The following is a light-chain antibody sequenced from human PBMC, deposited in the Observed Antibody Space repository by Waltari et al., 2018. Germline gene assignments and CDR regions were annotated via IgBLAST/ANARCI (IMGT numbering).Light chain of an antibody. CDR3: ALYMGTGNVL. CDR1: SGSVSTSNY. J-gene: IGLJ2*01. CDR2: STN. Sequence: TVVTQEPSLSVSPGGTVTLTCGMSSGSVSTSNYSSWYQQTPGQAPRMLIYSTNTRPSGVPDHFSGSILGNKAALTITGAQADDESDYYCALYMGTGNVLFGGGTRLTVL. V-gene: IGLV8-61*01.